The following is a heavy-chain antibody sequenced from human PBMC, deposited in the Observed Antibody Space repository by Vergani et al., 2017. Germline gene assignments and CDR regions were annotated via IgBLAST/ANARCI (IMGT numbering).Heavy chain of an antibody. V-gene: IGHV3-21*01. CDR1: GFTFSSYS. CDR2: ISSSSSYI. D-gene: IGHD6-19*01. CDR3: ASVAVAGLRWSI. Sequence: EVQLVESGGGLVKPGGSLRLSCAASGFTFSSYSMNWVRQAPGKGLEWVSSISSSSSYIYYADSVKGRFTISRDNAKNSLYLQMNSLRAEDTAVYYCASVAVAGLRWSIWGQGTLVTVSS. J-gene: IGHJ4*02.